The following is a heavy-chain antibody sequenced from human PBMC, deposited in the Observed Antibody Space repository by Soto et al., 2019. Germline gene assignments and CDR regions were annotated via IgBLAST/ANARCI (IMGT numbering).Heavy chain of an antibody. J-gene: IGHJ6*02. CDR2: INPNSGGT. Sequence: QVQLVQSGAEVKKPGASVKVSCKASGSTVTGYYMHWVRQAPGQGLEWMGWINPNSGGTNYAQKCQGWVTMTRDTSISTAYMELRRLRSDDTAGYYCARAAGDYYYGMDVWGQGTTVTVSS. CDR3: ARAAGDYYYGMDV. V-gene: IGHV1-2*04. CDR1: GSTVTGYY.